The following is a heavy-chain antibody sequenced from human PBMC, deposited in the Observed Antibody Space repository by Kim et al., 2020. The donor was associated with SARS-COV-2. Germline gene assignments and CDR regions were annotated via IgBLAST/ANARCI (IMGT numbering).Heavy chain of an antibody. CDR3: AKDRVVVVTPDAFDI. V-gene: IGHV3-23*01. D-gene: IGHD2-21*02. CDR2: ISGHDGST. Sequence: GGSLGLSCAASGFPLRRSTMSWVRQAPGKGLEWVSSISGHDGSTHYADSVKGRFTISRDNSKDTLYMQMNSLRAEDTALYYCAKDRVVVVTPDAFDIWGQGTMVTVSS. J-gene: IGHJ3*02. CDR1: GFPLRRST.